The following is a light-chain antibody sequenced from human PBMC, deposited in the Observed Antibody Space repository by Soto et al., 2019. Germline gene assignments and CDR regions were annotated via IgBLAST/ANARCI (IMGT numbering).Light chain of an antibody. CDR1: QSVNTN. J-gene: IGKJ1*01. Sequence: EIVMTQSPATLSVFPWERATLSCRASQSVNTNLAWYQQKPGQAPRLLIYGASSRATGIPAWFSGSGSGTEFTLTISSLQSEDFAVYFCQQYFNWRWTFGQGTKVEIK. CDR3: QQYFNWRWT. V-gene: IGKV3-15*01. CDR2: GAS.